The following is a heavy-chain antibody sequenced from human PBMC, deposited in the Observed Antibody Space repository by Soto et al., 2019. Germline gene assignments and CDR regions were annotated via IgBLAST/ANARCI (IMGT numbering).Heavy chain of an antibody. CDR1: GFTFSSYA. V-gene: IGHV3-30*03. J-gene: IGHJ4*02. CDR2: ISIRGGDE. Sequence: QVQLVESGGGVVQPGKSLRLSCAASGFTFSSYAMHWARQAPGKGLEWVTVISIRGGDEYYAESVRGRFTISRDDSKNTLYLQMESLRVEDTAVYYYARGTIVARQHLDYWGQGTLVTVSS. CDR3: ARGTIVARQHLDY. D-gene: IGHD6-6*01.